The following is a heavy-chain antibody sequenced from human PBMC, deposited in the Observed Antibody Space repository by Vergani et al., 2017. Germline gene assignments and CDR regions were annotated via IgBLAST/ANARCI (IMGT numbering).Heavy chain of an antibody. D-gene: IGHD3-10*01. J-gene: IGHJ4*02. Sequence: DVHLAESGGGFFQPGGSLRLSCSASGFSFNSYWMHWVRQVPGKGLLWVSRIKSDGSITAYADSVKGRFTIYRDNFKNTLSLQMNSLRPEDTALYYCANIPGVWFGDREGGFDYWGLGTLVTVSS. V-gene: IGHV3-74*03. CDR1: GFSFNSYW. CDR3: ANIPGVWFGDREGGFDY. CDR2: IKSDGSIT.